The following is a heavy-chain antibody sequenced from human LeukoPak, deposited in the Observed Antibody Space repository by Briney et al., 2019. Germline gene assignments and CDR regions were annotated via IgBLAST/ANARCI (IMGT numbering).Heavy chain of an antibody. CDR3: AGTRRYCSGGSCYNWFDP. Sequence: PSETLSLTCTVSGDSISSDTYYWTWIRQPAGKGLGWIGRIYASGSTTYSASLKSRVTISLDTSKNHFSLKLSSVTAADTAVYYCAGTRRYCSGGSCYNWFDPWGQGTLVTVSS. CDR1: GDSISSDTYY. CDR2: IYASGST. D-gene: IGHD2-15*01. J-gene: IGHJ5*02. V-gene: IGHV4-61*02.